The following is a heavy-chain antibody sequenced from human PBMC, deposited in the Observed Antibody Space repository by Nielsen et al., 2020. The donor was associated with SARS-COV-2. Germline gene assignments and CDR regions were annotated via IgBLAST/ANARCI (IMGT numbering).Heavy chain of an antibody. D-gene: IGHD2-15*01. V-gene: IGHV3-21*01. Sequence: GGSLRLSCAASGFTFSSYSMNWVRQAPGKGLEWVSSISSSSSYIYYADSVKGRFTISRDNAKNSLYLQMNSLRAEDTAVYYCARRGGYCSGGSCSASDYYYYMDVWGKGTTVTVSS. CDR2: ISSSSSYI. CDR1: GFTFSSYS. CDR3: ARRGGYCSGGSCSASDYYYYMDV. J-gene: IGHJ6*03.